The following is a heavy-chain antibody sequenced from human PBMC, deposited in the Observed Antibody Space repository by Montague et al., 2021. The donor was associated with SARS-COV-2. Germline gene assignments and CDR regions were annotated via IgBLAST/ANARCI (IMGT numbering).Heavy chain of an antibody. D-gene: IGHD6-13*01. CDR1: GGSISSSSYY. CDR2: IYYSGST. CDR3: ARVGRQQLVRLSGMDV. V-gene: IGHV4-39*07. Sequence: SETLSLTCTVSGGSISSSSYYWGWIRQPPGKGLEWIGSIYYSGSTYYXPSLKSRVTISVDTSKSQFSLKLSSVTAADTAVYYCARVGRQQLVRLSGMDVWGQGTTVTVS. J-gene: IGHJ6*02.